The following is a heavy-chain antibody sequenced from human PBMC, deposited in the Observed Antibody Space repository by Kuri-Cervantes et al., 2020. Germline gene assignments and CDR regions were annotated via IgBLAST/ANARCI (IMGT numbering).Heavy chain of an antibody. Sequence: GESLKISCAASGFTFSSYAMHWVRQTPGKGLEWVAVISYDGSNKYYAASVKGRFTISRDNSKNTLYLQMNSLRAEDTAVYYCARVGSVGMDVWGQGTTVTVSS. CDR2: ISYDGSNK. V-gene: IGHV3-30-3*01. CDR3: ARVGSVGMDV. D-gene: IGHD6-6*01. CDR1: GFTFSSYA. J-gene: IGHJ6*02.